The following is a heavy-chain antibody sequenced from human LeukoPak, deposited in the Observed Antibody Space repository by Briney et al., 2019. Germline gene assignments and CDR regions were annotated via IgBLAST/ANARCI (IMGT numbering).Heavy chain of an antibody. J-gene: IGHJ4*01. CDR1: GVTFRNHG. Sequence: PGGSLRLSCVASGVTFRNHGMHWVRQAPGKGLEWVALIYFDGTIKNYVDSVKGRFTISRDKSKTTLSLQMSSLRAEDTAVYYCARDRGKDYFDYSGDRALVTVSS. CDR2: IYFDGTIK. D-gene: IGHD3-10*01. V-gene: IGHV3-33*01. CDR3: ARDRGKDYFDY.